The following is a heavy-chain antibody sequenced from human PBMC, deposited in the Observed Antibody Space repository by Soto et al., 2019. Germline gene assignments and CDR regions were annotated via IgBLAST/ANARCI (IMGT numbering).Heavy chain of an antibody. J-gene: IGHJ5*02. CDR1: GFTFSSYD. CDR3: ARDRSRGWFDP. CDR2: ISTAGDT. D-gene: IGHD3-16*01. V-gene: IGHV3-13*01. Sequence: EVQLVESGGGLVQPGGSLRLSCAASGFTFSSYDMHWVRQATGKGLEGVSAISTAGDTYYPGSVKGRFTISRENAKNSLYLQMNSLRAEDTVVYYCARDRSRGWFDPWGQGTLVTVSS.